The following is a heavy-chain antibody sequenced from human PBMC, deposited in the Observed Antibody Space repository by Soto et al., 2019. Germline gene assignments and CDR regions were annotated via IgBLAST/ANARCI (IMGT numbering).Heavy chain of an antibody. CDR1: GGSISSGDYY. CDR3: ARYYDSSGYYYRDGAFDI. J-gene: IGHJ3*02. CDR2: IYYSGST. Sequence: QVQLQESGPGLVKPSQTLSLTCTVSGGSISSGDYYWSWIRQPPGKGLEWIGYIYYSGSTYYNPSLKSRVTISVDTSKNQFSLKLSSVTAADTAVYYCARYYDSSGYYYRDGAFDIWGQGTMVTVSS. V-gene: IGHV4-30-4*01. D-gene: IGHD3-22*01.